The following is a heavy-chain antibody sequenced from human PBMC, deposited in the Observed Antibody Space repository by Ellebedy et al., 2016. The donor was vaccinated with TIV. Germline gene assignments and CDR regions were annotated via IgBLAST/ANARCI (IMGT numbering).Heavy chain of an antibody. Sequence: GESLKISCSASGFTFSSYAMHWVRQAPGKGLEYVSAISSNGGSTYYADSVKGRFTISRDNSKNTLYLQMSSLRSEDTAVYYCARARSSGWLHTPDYWGQGLLVTVSS. CDR2: ISSNGGST. CDR3: ARARSSGWLHTPDY. D-gene: IGHD6-19*01. V-gene: IGHV3-64*04. J-gene: IGHJ4*02. CDR1: GFTFSSYA.